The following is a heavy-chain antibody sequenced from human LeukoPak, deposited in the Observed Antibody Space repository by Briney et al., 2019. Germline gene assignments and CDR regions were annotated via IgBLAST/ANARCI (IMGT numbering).Heavy chain of an antibody. J-gene: IGHJ4*02. CDR2: ISYDGSNK. CDR3: ASEFSSSWPGSNDY. V-gene: IGHV3-30-3*01. CDR1: GFTFSSYA. Sequence: QPGRSLRLSCAASGFTFSSYAMHWVRQAPGKGLEWVAVISYDGSNKYYADSVKGRFTISRGNSKNTLYLQMNSLRAEDTAVYYCASEFSSSWPGSNDYWGQGTLVTVSS. D-gene: IGHD6-13*01.